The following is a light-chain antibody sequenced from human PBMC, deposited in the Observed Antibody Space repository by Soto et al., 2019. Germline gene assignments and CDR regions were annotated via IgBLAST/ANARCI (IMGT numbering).Light chain of an antibody. CDR3: QQYGSSPRT. J-gene: IGKJ1*01. V-gene: IGKV3-20*01. CDR1: QSVSSNY. CDR2: GAS. Sequence: EIVLTQSPGILSLSPGERATLSCRASQSVSSNYLAWYQQKPGQAPRFLIYGASSRATGIPDRFSGSGSGTDFTLTITRLEPEDFAVDYCQQYGSSPRTFGQGTK.